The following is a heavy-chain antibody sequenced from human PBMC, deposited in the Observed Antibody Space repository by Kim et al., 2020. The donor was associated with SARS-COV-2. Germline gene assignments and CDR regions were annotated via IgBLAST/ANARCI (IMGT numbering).Heavy chain of an antibody. CDR1: GGSISSSSYY. V-gene: IGHV4-39*01. CDR2: IYYSGST. J-gene: IGHJ3*02. D-gene: IGHD3-9*01. Sequence: SETLSLTCTVSGGSISSSSYYWGWIRQPPGKGLEWIGSIYYSGSTYYNPSLKSRVTISVDTSKNQFSLKLGSVTAADTAVYYCARLRYPPRSVYQENTFDIWGQGTMVTVSS. CDR3: ARLRYPPRSVYQENTFDI.